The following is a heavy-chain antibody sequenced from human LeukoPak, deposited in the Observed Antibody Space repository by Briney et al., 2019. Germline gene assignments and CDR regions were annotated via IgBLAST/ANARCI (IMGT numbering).Heavy chain of an antibody. CDR3: ARVTGYMIEDYFDY. Sequence: SETLSLTCTVSGYSISSGYYWGWIRQPPGKGLEWIGSIYHSGSTYYNPSLKSRVTISVDTSKNQFSLRLRSVTAADTAVYYCARVTGYMIEDYFDYWGQGTLVTVSS. J-gene: IGHJ4*02. D-gene: IGHD3-22*01. CDR1: GYSISSGYY. CDR2: IYHSGST. V-gene: IGHV4-38-2*02.